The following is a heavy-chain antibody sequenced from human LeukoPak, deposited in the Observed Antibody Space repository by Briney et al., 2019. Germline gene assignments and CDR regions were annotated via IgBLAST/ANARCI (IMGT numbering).Heavy chain of an antibody. CDR3: AKDRSSWAFDY. D-gene: IGHD6-13*01. CDR1: GFTFSSCG. CDR2: ISYDGSNK. Sequence: PGRSLRLSCAASGFTFSSCGMHWVRQAPGKGLEWVAVISYDGSNKYYADSVKGRFTISRDNSKNTLYLQMNSLRAEDTAVYYCAKDRSSWAFDYWGQGTLVTVSS. J-gene: IGHJ4*02. V-gene: IGHV3-30*18.